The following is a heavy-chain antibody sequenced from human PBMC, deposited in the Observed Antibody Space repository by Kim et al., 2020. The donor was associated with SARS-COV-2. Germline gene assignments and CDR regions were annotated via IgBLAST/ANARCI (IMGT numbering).Heavy chain of an antibody. Sequence: GGSLRLSCAASGFTFSSYAMSWVRQAPGKGLGWVSHISGSGGSTYYADSVQGRFTISRDNSKNTLYLQMNSLRAEDTAVYYCAKDDRAGCSSTSCYAFDIWGQGTLVAVSS. J-gene: IGHJ3*02. V-gene: IGHV3-23*01. CDR1: GFTFSSYA. CDR2: ISGSGGST. D-gene: IGHD2-2*01. CDR3: AKDDRAGCSSTSCYAFDI.